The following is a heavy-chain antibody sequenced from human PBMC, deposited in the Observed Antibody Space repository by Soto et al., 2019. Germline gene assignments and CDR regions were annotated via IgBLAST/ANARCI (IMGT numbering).Heavy chain of an antibody. CDR1: GYTFTSYG. CDR3: ARDHCSSTSCYLYYYYGMDV. V-gene: IGHV1-18*01. CDR2: ISAYNGNT. J-gene: IGHJ6*02. D-gene: IGHD2-2*01. Sequence: QVQLVQSGAEVKKPGASVKVSCKASGYTFTSYGISWVRQAPGQGLEWMGWISAYNGNTNYAQKLQGRVTMTTDTSTSTAYMELRSLRSDDTAVYYCARDHCSSTSCYLYYYYGMDVWGQGTTVTVSS.